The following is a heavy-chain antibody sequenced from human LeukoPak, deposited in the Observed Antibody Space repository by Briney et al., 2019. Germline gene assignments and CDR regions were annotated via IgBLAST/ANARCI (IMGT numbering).Heavy chain of an antibody. CDR2: TYYRSKWYN. V-gene: IGHV6-1*01. CDR1: GDSVSSNSAA. Sequence: SQTLSLTCAISGDSVSSNSAAWNWIRQSPSRGLEWLGRTYYRSKWYNDYAVSVKSRITINPDTSKNQFSLQLNSVTPEDTAVYYCARAPRSSSSGWYLLVDWFDPWGQGTLVTVSS. D-gene: IGHD6-19*01. J-gene: IGHJ5*02. CDR3: ARAPRSSSSGWYLLVDWFDP.